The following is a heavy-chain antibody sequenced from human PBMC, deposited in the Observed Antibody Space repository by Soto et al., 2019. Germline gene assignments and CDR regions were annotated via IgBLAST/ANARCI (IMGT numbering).Heavy chain of an antibody. CDR2: IYYSGST. V-gene: IGHV4-61*01. CDR1: GGSVSSGSYY. CDR3: ARVSSSWGHVSYFDY. D-gene: IGHD6-13*01. Sequence: QVQLQESGPGLVKPSETLSLTCTVSGGSVSSGSYYWSWIRQPPGKGLECIGYIYYSGSTNYNPSLKSRVTIAVDTSKNQSSLKLSSVTAADTAVYYCARVSSSWGHVSYFDYWGQGTLFTVSS. J-gene: IGHJ4*02.